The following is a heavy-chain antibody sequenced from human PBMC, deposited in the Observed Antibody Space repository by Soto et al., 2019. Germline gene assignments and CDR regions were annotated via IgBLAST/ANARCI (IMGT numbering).Heavy chain of an antibody. CDR1: GVSITTSSFF. CDR3: WRRAPDGFDP. J-gene: IGHJ5*02. Sequence: SETLSLTCTVSGVSITTSSFFWAWIRRPPGQGLEWISSVGYRGTIYNNPSLKSRVTTTVNSSNTHFSLKLDSVTAAATALYYCWRRAPDGFDPWGQGTLVTVSS. CDR2: VGYRGTI. V-gene: IGHV4-39*02.